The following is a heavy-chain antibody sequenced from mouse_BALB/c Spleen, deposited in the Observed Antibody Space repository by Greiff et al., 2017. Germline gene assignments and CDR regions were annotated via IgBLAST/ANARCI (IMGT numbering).Heavy chain of an antibody. CDR2: ISYSGST. D-gene: IGHD2-1*01. CDR3: ARCCMDGNYEGWYFDD. V-gene: IGHV3-8*02. J-gene: IGHJ1*01. Sequence: EVQLVESGPSLVKPSQSLSLTCSATGVSFTSGYLNWVRKSPGNKLEYMGYISYSGSTYYNPSLKSRISITRDTSKNQYYLQLNSVTTEDTATYDCARCCMDGNYEGWYFDDWGEGTTVTVSS. CDR1: GVSFTSGY.